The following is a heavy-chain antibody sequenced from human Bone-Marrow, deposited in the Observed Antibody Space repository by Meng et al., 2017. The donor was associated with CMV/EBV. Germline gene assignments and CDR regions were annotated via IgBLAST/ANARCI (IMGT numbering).Heavy chain of an antibody. CDR1: GYTFTGYY. J-gene: IGHJ4*02. Sequence: ASVKGSCKASGYTFTGYYMHWVRQAPGQGLEWMGWINPNSGDTNYAQKFQGRVTMTRDTSISTAYMEVSRLRSDDTAVYYCARALNKAAAGKYWGQGTLVTVSS. CDR2: INPNSGDT. V-gene: IGHV1-2*02. CDR3: ARALNKAAAGKY. D-gene: IGHD6-13*01.